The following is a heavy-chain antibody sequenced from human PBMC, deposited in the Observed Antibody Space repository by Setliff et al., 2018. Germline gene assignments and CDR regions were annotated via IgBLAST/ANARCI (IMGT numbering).Heavy chain of an antibody. Sequence: PGGSLRLSCAASGFTFSSYGMHWVRQAPGKGLEWVAVISYDGSNKYYADSVKGRFTISRDNSKNTLYLQMNSLRAEDMAVYYCAREGIRGYFYYYMDVWGKGTTVTVSS. CDR2: ISYDGSNK. CDR3: AREGIRGYFYYYMDV. J-gene: IGHJ6*03. V-gene: IGHV3-30*03. CDR1: GFTFSSYG.